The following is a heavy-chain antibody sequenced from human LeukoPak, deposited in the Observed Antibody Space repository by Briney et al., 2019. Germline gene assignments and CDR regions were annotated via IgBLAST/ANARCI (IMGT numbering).Heavy chain of an antibody. D-gene: IGHD5-18*01. Sequence: ASVKVSCKASGYTFTSYYMHWVRQAPGQGLEWMGIINPSGGSTSYAQKFQGRVTMTRDTSTSTVYMELSSMRSEDTAVYYCARVCEDTAMVREYYYYGMDVWGQGTTVTVSS. V-gene: IGHV1-46*01. CDR1: GYTFTSYY. CDR2: INPSGGST. CDR3: ARVCEDTAMVREYYYYGMDV. J-gene: IGHJ6*02.